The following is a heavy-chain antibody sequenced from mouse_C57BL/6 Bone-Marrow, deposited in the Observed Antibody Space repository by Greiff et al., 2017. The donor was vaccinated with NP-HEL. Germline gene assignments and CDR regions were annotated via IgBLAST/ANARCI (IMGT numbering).Heavy chain of an antibody. CDR3: ASSIRRDY. J-gene: IGHJ2*01. Sequence: QVQLQQSGAELVRPGASVKMSCKASGYTFTSYTMHWVNQRPGQGLEWIGYINPSSGYTKYNQKFKDKATLTADKSSSTAYMQLSGLTSEDSAVYYCASSIRRDYWGQGTTLTVSS. CDR1: GYTFTSYT. V-gene: IGHV1-4*01. CDR2: INPSSGYT. D-gene: IGHD1-2*01.